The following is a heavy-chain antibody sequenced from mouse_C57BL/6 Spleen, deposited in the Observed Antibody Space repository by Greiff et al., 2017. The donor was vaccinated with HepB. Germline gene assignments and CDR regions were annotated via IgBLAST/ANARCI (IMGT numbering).Heavy chain of an antibody. Sequence: EVQLVESGGGLVQPGGSMKLSCVASGFTFSNYWMNWVRQSPEKGLEWVAQIRLKSDNYATHYAESVKGRFTISRDDSKSSVYLQMNNLRAEDTGIYYCTAGSSYEWYFDVWGTGTTVTVSS. CDR3: TAGSSYEWYFDV. CDR2: IRLKSDNYAT. D-gene: IGHD1-1*01. CDR1: GFTFSNYW. V-gene: IGHV6-3*01. J-gene: IGHJ1*03.